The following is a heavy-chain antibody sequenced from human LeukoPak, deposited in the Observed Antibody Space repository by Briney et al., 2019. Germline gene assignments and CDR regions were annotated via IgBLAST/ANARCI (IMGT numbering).Heavy chain of an antibody. CDR1: GFTFSSYW. J-gene: IGHJ3*02. D-gene: IGHD4-17*01. CDR2: ISSSSSTI. Sequence: PGGSLRLSCAASGFTFSSYWMNWVRQAPGKGLEWVSYISSSSSTIYYADSVKGRFTISRDNAKNSLYLQMNSLRAEDTAVYYCAREGTDYGDYFDAFDIWGQGTMVTVSS. V-gene: IGHV3-48*04. CDR3: AREGTDYGDYFDAFDI.